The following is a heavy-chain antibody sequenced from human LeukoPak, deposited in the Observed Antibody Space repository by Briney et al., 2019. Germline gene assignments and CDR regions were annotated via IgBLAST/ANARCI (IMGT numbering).Heavy chain of an antibody. D-gene: IGHD3-22*01. Sequence: PGGSLRLSCAASGFTFSSYWMSWVRQAPGKGLEWVANIKEDGREKYYVDSVKGRFTISRDNGKHSVHLQMNSLRAEDTAMYYCARVSQNGYYDSSGYAAPFEYWGQGTLVTVSS. CDR3: ARVSQNGYYDSSGYAAPFEY. CDR2: IKEDGREK. CDR1: GFTFSSYW. V-gene: IGHV3-7*01. J-gene: IGHJ4*02.